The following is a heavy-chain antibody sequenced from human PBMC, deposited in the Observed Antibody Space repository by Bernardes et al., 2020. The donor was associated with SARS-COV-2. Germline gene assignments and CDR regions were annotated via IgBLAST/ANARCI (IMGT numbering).Heavy chain of an antibody. V-gene: IGHV3-48*02. CDR1: GFTFSSYS. CDR2: ISSSSSTI. CDR3: ASFYGSGSYYTHYYYYGMDV. J-gene: IGHJ6*02. Sequence: GGSLRLSRAASGFTFSSYSMNWVRQAPGKGLEWVSYISSSSSTIYYADSVKGRFTISRDNAKNSLYLQMNSLRDEDTAVYYCASFYGSGSYYTHYYYYGMDVWGQGTTVTVS. D-gene: IGHD3-10*01.